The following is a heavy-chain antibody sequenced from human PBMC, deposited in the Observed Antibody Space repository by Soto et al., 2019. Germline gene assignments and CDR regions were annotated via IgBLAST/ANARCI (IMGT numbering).Heavy chain of an antibody. CDR1: GFTFSTYW. J-gene: IGHJ6*02. V-gene: IGHV3-7*01. CDR2: MSLDGSNK. D-gene: IGHD6-19*01. Sequence: PGGSLRLSCVASGFTFSTYWMSWVRQAPGKGLEWVAYMSLDGSNKDYVDSVKGRFTISRDNARNSLYLQMNSLRAEDTAVYYCAKGAYSSGYYGMDVWGQGTTVTVSS. CDR3: AKGAYSSGYYGMDV.